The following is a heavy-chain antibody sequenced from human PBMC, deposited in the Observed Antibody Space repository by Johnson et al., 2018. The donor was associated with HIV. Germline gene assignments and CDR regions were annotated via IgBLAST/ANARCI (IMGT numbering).Heavy chain of an antibody. V-gene: IGHV3-9*01. J-gene: IGHJ3*02. CDR2: ISWNSGSI. Sequence: QLVESGGGVVRPGGSLRLSCAASGFTFDDYAMHWVRQAPGKGLEWVSGISWNSGSIGYADSVKGRFTISRDNAKNSLYLQMNSLRAEDTALYYCAKDLTWEMQDAFDIWGQGTMVTVSS. CDR3: AKDLTWEMQDAFDI. D-gene: IGHD1-26*01. CDR1: GFTFDDYA.